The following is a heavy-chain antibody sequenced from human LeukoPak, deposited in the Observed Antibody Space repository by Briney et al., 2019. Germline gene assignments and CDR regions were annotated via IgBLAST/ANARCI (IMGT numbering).Heavy chain of an antibody. J-gene: IGHJ4*02. V-gene: IGHV3-21*01. Sequence: GGSLRLSCAASGFAFSSYSMNWVRQAPGKGLEWVSAISGSSSYIYYADSVKGRFTISRDNAKNSLYLQMNSLRVEDTAVYYCARDSGYSYADDYWGQGTLVTVSS. CDR3: ARDSGYSYADDY. D-gene: IGHD5-18*01. CDR1: GFAFSSYS. CDR2: ISGSSSYI.